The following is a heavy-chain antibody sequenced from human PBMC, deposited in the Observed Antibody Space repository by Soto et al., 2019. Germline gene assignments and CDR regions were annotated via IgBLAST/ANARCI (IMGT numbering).Heavy chain of an antibody. CDR3: AKKGLPPGYNNWFDS. CDR1: GFSFSIYA. CDR2: IGDNVRET. V-gene: IGHV3-23*01. J-gene: IGHJ5*01. D-gene: IGHD3-9*01. Sequence: EVQLLESGGGLIQPGGSLTLSCVASGFSFSIYAMTWVRQAPCKVLEWVSTIGDNVRETRYADSVKGRFIISRDNPKNTLYLQRNSLVAEDTAVYYCAKKGLPPGYNNWFDSWGKGILVDVSS.